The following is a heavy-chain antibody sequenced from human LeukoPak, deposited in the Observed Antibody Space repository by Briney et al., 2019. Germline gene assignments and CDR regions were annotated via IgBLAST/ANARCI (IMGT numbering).Heavy chain of an antibody. J-gene: IGHJ6*02. V-gene: IGHV1-2*02. CDR1: GYTFTGYY. Sequence: ASVNVSCKASGYTFTGYYLHWVRQAPGQGLEWMGWVNPNNGATNHAQKFQGRVTMTRGTSISTAYMELSRLGSDDTAVYYCARASGNYYVMDVWGQGTTVSVSS. CDR2: VNPNNGAT. CDR3: ARASGNYYVMDV.